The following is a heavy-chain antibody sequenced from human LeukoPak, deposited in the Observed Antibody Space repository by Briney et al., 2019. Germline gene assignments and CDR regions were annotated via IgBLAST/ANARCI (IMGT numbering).Heavy chain of an antibody. J-gene: IGHJ4*02. V-gene: IGHV3-23*01. Sequence: GGSLRLSCAASGFTFSSYGMSWVRQAPGKGLEWVSAISGSGGSTYYADSVKGRFTISIDNSKNTLYLQMNSLRAEDTAVYYCAKVQGGTGVLDYWGQGTLVTVSS. CDR2: ISGSGGST. CDR1: GFTFSSYG. CDR3: AKVQGGTGVLDY. D-gene: IGHD4-23*01.